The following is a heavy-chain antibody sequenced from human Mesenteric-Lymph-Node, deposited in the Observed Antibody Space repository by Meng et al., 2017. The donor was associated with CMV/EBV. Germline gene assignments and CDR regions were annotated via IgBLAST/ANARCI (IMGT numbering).Heavy chain of an antibody. CDR3: ARDGYSGSPARSGVDY. CDR2: MKHDGSEA. D-gene: IGHD1-26*01. Sequence: GGSLRLSCAASCFTFTKNWTTWVCQAPGKGLEWVANMKHDGSEAYYVDSVKGRSTISRDNAKNSLYLQLFSLRAEDTAVYYCARDGYSGSPARSGVDYWGQGTLVTVSS. V-gene: IGHV3-7*01. J-gene: IGHJ4*02. CDR1: CFTFTKNW.